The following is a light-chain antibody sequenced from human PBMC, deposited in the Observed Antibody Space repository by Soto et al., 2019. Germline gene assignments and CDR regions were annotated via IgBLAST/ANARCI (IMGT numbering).Light chain of an antibody. CDR3: QQLNSYPWT. Sequence: IQLTQSPSSLSASVGDRVTITCRASQGISSFLAWYQQKPGKAPKLLIYAASTLQSGVPSRFSGSGSVTDSTLTISSLQPEDFSTYYCQQLNSYPWTFGQGTKVEIK. CDR2: AAS. V-gene: IGKV1-9*01. J-gene: IGKJ1*01. CDR1: QGISSF.